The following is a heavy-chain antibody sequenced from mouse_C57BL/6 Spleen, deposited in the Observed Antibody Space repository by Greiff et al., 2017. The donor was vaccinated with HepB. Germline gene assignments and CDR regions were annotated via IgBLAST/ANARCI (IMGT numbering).Heavy chain of an antibody. CDR1: GYTFTDYY. CDR2: INPNNGGT. D-gene: IGHD1-1*01. Sequence: VQLQQSGPELVKPGASVKISCKASGYTFTDYYMNWVKQSHGKSLEWIGDINPNNGGTSYNQKFKGKATLTVDKSSSTAYMELRSLTSEDSAVYYCARFFRYYGSSYWYFDVWGTGTTVTVSS. CDR3: ARFFRYYGSSYWYFDV. V-gene: IGHV1-26*01. J-gene: IGHJ1*03.